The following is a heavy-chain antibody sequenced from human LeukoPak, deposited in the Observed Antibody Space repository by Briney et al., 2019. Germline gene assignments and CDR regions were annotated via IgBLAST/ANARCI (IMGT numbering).Heavy chain of an antibody. CDR2: ISSSGSTI. CDR1: GFTFSDYF. Sequence: GGSLRLSCAASGFTFSDYFMSWIRQAPGKGLEGVSYISSSGSTIYYADSVKGRFTISRDNAKNSLYLQMNSLRAEDTAVYYCARHPYSSGWYFVLWGQGTRVTVSS. V-gene: IGHV3-11*01. CDR3: ARHPYSSGWYFVL. D-gene: IGHD6-19*01. J-gene: IGHJ4*02.